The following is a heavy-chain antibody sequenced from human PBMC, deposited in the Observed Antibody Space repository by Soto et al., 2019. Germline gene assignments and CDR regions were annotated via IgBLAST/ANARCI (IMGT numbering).Heavy chain of an antibody. Sequence: GASVKVSCKASGYIFTGYYMHWVRQAPGQGLEWMGWINPNSGDTNYTQKFQGWVTMTRDTSISTAYMELSRLRSHDTAVYYCATSRISIAVAGETEYYFDYWGQGTPVTVSS. CDR3: ATSRISIAVAGETEYYFDY. CDR2: INPNSGDT. CDR1: GYIFTGYY. J-gene: IGHJ4*02. D-gene: IGHD6-19*01. V-gene: IGHV1-2*04.